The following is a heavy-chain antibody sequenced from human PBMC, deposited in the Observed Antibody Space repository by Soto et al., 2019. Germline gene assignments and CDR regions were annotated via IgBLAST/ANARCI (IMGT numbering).Heavy chain of an antibody. Sequence: QVQLVESGGGVVQPGRSLRLSCAASGFTFSSYGMHWVRQAPGKGLEWVAVIWYDGSNKYYADSVKGRFTISRDNSKNTLYLQMNSLRAEDTAVYYCARSPNYDFWSGYYWVYYYYGMDVWGQGTTVTVSS. CDR3: ARSPNYDFWSGYYWVYYYYGMDV. V-gene: IGHV3-33*01. CDR1: GFTFSSYG. J-gene: IGHJ6*02. D-gene: IGHD3-3*01. CDR2: IWYDGSNK.